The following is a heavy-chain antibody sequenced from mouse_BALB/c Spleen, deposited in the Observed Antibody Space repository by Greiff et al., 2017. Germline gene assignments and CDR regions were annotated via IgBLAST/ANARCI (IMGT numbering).Heavy chain of an antibody. CDR3: ASDKGLRRLARFAY. CDR2: ISSGGSYT. J-gene: IGHJ3*01. D-gene: IGHD2-4*01. Sequence: EVKLVESGGGLVKPGGSLKLSCAASGFTFSSYTMSWVRQTPEKRLEWVATISSGGSYTYYPDSVKGRFTISRDNAKNTLYLQMSSLKSEDTAMYYCASDKGLRRLARFAYWGQGTLVTVSA. CDR1: GFTFSSYT. V-gene: IGHV5-6-4*01.